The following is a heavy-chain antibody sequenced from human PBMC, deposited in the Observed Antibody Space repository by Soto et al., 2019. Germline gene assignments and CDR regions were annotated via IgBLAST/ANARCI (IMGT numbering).Heavy chain of an antibody. Sequence: SETLSLTCTVSGGSISSYYWSWIRQPPGKGLEWIGYIYYSGSTNYNPSLKSRDTISVDTSKNQFSLKLSSVTAADTAVYYCARGRPHKGVYCSSTSCYSYYYYYMDVWGKGTTVTVSS. V-gene: IGHV4-59*01. CDR2: IYYSGST. CDR3: ARGRPHKGVYCSSTSCYSYYYYYMDV. J-gene: IGHJ6*03. CDR1: GGSISSYY. D-gene: IGHD2-2*01.